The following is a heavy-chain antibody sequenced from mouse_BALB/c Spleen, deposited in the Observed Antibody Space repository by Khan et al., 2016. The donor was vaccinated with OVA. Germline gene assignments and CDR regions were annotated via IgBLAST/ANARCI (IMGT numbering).Heavy chain of an antibody. CDR1: GYTFTNYG. CDR2: INTYTGEA. CDR3: ASSNSYWYFDV. Sequence: QLVQSGPELKKPGETVKISCKASGYTFTNYGMNWVKQAPGKGLKWMGWINTYTGEATYADDFKGRFAFSLETSASTAYLQINNLTNEDTATYFCASSNSYWYFDVWGAGTTVTVSS. J-gene: IGHJ1*01. V-gene: IGHV9-3-1*01. D-gene: IGHD4-1*02.